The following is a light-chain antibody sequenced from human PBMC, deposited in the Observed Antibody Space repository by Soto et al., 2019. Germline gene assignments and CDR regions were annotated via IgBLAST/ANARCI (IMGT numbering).Light chain of an antibody. Sequence: DIVMTQSPDSLAVSLGERATTNCKSSQRVAYTSNKKTYIAWYQQKAGQPPKLLLYWSSTRASGVPDRFSGSGSGTDFTLTISSLQAEDVAVYFCQQYYSPLWTFGQGTKVQIK. CDR1: QRVAYTSNKKTY. CDR3: QQYYSPLWT. CDR2: WSS. J-gene: IGKJ1*01. V-gene: IGKV4-1*01.